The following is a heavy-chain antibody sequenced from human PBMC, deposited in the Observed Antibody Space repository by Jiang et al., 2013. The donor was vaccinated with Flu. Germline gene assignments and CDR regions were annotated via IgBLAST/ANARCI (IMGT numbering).Heavy chain of an antibody. CDR3: ARHGDNVHHNAFDI. Sequence: GSGLVKPSETLSLTCTVSGASISTYSWSWIRQPPGKGLEWIGYMYYSGTTNYNPSLNSRVTISVDTSKNQFSLKLTSATAADTAVYYCARHGDNVHHNAFDIWGQGTTVTVSS. V-gene: IGHV4-59*08. J-gene: IGHJ3*02. CDR1: GASISTYS. D-gene: IGHD4-17*01. CDR2: MYYSGTT.